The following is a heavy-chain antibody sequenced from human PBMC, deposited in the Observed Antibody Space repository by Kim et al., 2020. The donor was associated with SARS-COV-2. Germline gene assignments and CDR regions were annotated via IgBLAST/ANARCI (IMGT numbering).Heavy chain of an antibody. Sequence: VKGRFTISRDNAKNSLYLQMNSLRAEDTALYYCASCTVAGTCYYYGMDVWGQGTTVTVSS. V-gene: IGHV3-9*01. J-gene: IGHJ6*02. D-gene: IGHD6-19*01. CDR3: ASCTVAGTCYYYGMDV.